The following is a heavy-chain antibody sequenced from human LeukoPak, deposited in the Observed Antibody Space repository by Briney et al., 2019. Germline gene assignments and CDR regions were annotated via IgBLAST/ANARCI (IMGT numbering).Heavy chain of an antibody. J-gene: IGHJ6*02. D-gene: IGHD2-2*01. CDR1: GGSISSYY. Sequence: PSETLSLTCTVSGGSISSYYWSWIRQPPGNGLEWIGYIYYSGITNYNPSLKSRVTMLVDTSKNQFSLNLSSVTAADTAVYYCARDSRYCNSISCYGRPGYYGLDVWGQGTTVTVSS. CDR3: ARDSRYCNSISCYGRPGYYGLDV. V-gene: IGHV4-59*01. CDR2: IYYSGIT.